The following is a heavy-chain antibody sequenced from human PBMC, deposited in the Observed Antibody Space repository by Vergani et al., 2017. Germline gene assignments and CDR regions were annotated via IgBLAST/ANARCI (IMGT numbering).Heavy chain of an antibody. CDR3: AITEYSSGYY. Sequence: QVQLQESGPGLVKPSETLSLTCTVSGYSISSGYYWGWIRQPPGKGLEWIGSIYHSGSTSYNPSLKSRVTISVDTSKNQFSLKLSSVTAADTAVYYCAITEYSSGYYWGQGTLVTVSS. V-gene: IGHV4-38-2*02. D-gene: IGHD3-22*01. CDR2: IYHSGST. CDR1: GYSISSGYY. J-gene: IGHJ4*02.